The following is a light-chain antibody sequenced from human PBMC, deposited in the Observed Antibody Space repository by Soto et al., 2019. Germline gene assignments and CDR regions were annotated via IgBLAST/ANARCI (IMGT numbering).Light chain of an antibody. J-gene: IGKJ2*01. CDR2: GAS. CDR3: QQYGSSPDT. CDR1: QSVSSSY. Sequence: EIVLTQSPGTLSLSPGERATLSCRASQSVSSSYLAWYQQKPGQAPRLLIYGASSRATGIPDRFSGSGSGTDFALTIRRLEREDFAVYYCQQYGSSPDTFGQGTKLEIK. V-gene: IGKV3-20*01.